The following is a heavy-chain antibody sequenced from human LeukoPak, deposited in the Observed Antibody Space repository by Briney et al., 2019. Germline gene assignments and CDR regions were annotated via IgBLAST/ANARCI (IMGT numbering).Heavy chain of an antibody. J-gene: IGHJ6*02. CDR2: INHNGNVN. V-gene: IGHV3-7*03. D-gene: IGHD3-16*01. CDR3: ARGGGLDV. CDR1: GFTFSSYW. Sequence: GGSLRLSCAASGFTFSSYWMNWARQAPGKGLEWVASINHNGNVNYYVDSVKGRFTISRDNAKNSLYLQMSNLRAEDTVVYFCARGGGLDVWDQGATVTVSS.